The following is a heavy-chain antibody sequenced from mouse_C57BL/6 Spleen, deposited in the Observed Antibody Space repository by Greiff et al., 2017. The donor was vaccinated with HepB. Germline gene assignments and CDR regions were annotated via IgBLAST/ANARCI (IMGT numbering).Heavy chain of an antibody. CDR1: GYAFSSSW. D-gene: IGHD1-1*01. CDR3: ARSGGVVARFDY. CDR2: IYPGDGDT. V-gene: IGHV1-82*01. J-gene: IGHJ2*01. Sequence: QVQLQQSGPELVKPGASVKISCKASGYAFSSSWMNWVKQRPGKGLEWIGRIYPGDGDTNYNGKFKGKATLTADKSSSTAYMQLSSLTSEDSAVYFCARSGGVVARFDYWGQGTTLTVSS.